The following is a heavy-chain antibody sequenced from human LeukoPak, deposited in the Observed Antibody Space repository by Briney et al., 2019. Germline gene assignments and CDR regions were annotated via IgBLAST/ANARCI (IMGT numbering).Heavy chain of an antibody. D-gene: IGHD4-17*01. CDR2: IYTSGST. CDR3: ARIPDYGDYVFDY. Sequence: SETLSLTCTVSGGSISSYYWSWIRQPAGKGLEWIGRIYTSGSTNYNPSLKRRVTMSVDTSKNQFSLKLSSVTAANTAVYYCARIPDYGDYVFDYWGPGTLVTVSS. CDR1: GGSISSYY. V-gene: IGHV4-4*07. J-gene: IGHJ4*02.